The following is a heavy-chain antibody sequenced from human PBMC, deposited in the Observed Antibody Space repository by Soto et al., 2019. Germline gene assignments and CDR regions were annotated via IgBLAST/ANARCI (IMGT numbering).Heavy chain of an antibody. CDR3: VKGEYYYDSSGYYPFDY. Sequence: GGSLRLSCSASGFTFSIYAMHWVRQAPGKGLEYVSSISTDGGNTHYADSVKGRFTISRGNSKNTVYLQMSSLRAEDTAVYYCVKGEYYYDSSGYYPFDYWGQGTLVTVSS. V-gene: IGHV3-64D*06. D-gene: IGHD3-22*01. CDR2: ISTDGGNT. CDR1: GFTFSIYA. J-gene: IGHJ4*02.